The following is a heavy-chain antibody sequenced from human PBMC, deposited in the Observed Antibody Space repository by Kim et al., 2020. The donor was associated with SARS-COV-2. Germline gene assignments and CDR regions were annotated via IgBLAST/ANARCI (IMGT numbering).Heavy chain of an antibody. CDR3: AILQWLATGWNWFDP. Sequence: ASVKVSCKASGYTFSSDDINWVRQVTGQGREWMGWMNTKSGNRGYAQKFQGRVTMTRNTSISTAYMELSSLRSEDTAVYYCAILQWLATGWNWFDPWGQGTLVTVSP. V-gene: IGHV1-8*01. D-gene: IGHD6-19*01. J-gene: IGHJ5*02. CDR1: GYTFSSDD. CDR2: MNTKSGNR.